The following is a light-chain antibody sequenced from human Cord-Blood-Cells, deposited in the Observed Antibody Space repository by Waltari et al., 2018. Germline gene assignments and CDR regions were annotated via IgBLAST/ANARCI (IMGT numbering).Light chain of an antibody. CDR3: CSYAGSSTV. V-gene: IGLV2-23*01. CDR1: SSDVGSYNL. CDR2: EGS. Sequence: QSALTQPASVSGSPGQSITISCTGTSSDVGSYNLFSWYQQHPGKAPKLMIYEGSKRPSGVSNRCSGYKSGNTASLTISGLQAEDEADYYCCSYAGSSTVFGGGTKLTVL. J-gene: IGLJ3*02.